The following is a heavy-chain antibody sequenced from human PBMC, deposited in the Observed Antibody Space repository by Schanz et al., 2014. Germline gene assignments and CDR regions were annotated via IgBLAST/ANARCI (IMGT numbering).Heavy chain of an antibody. V-gene: IGHV3-30*04. CDR2: ISYDEATK. J-gene: IGHJ6*02. CDR3: ARVELSVYYYAMDV. D-gene: IGHD2-15*01. Sequence: VRLVESGGGLVEPGGSLRLSCAASGAASGFTFSNYAMHWVRQSPGKGLEWVAVISYDEATKHYADSVKGRFTISRDNAKNSLYLQMNSLRAEDAAVYYCARVELSVYYYAMDVWGQGTTVTVSS. CDR1: GFTFSNYA.